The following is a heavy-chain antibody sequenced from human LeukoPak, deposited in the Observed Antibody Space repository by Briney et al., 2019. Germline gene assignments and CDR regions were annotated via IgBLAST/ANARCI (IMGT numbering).Heavy chain of an antibody. CDR1: GFTFSSYG. CDR2: ISYDGSKN. Sequence: PGGSLRLSCAASGFTFSSYGMHWVRQAQGKGLEWVAVISYDGSKNYYADSVKGRFTISRDNSKNTLYLQLNSLRAEDTAVYCCASRDYFDYWGQETLVTVSS. CDR3: ASRDYFDY. V-gene: IGHV3-30*03. J-gene: IGHJ4*02.